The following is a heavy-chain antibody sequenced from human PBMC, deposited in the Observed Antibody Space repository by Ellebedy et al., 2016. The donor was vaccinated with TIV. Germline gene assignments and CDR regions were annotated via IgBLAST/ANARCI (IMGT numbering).Heavy chain of an antibody. CDR2: INAGNGNT. J-gene: IGHJ5*02. CDR1: GYTFTSYA. CDR3: AREVVVITTGWFDP. V-gene: IGHV1-3*01. Sequence: ASVKVSXKASGYTFTSYAMHWVRQAPGQRLKWMGWINAGNGNTKYSQKFQGRVTITRDTSASTAYMELSSLRSEDTAVYYCAREVVVITTGWFDPWGQGTLVTVSS. D-gene: IGHD3-22*01.